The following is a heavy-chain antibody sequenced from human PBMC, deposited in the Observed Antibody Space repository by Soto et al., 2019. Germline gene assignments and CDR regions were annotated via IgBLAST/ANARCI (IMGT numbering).Heavy chain of an antibody. CDR2: MNPNSGNT. Sequence: APLKGSCKASGYTFTSYDINWVRQATGQGLEWMGWMNPNSGNTGYAQKFQGRVTMTRNTSISTAYMELSSLRSEDTAVYYCARGLGAVAGNDAFDIWGQGTMVTVSS. CDR3: ARGLGAVAGNDAFDI. V-gene: IGHV1-8*01. CDR1: GYTFTSYD. D-gene: IGHD6-19*01. J-gene: IGHJ3*02.